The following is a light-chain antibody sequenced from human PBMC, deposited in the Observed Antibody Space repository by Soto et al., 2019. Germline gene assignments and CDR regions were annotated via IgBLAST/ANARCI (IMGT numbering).Light chain of an antibody. J-gene: IGKJ1*01. CDR3: QQYNSYSGT. Sequence: DIQMTQSPSTLSPSVGDRVTITCRASQSISTWLAWYQQKPGKAPKLLIYDASSLESGVPSRFSGSGSGTEFTLTISSLQPDDFATYYCQQYNSYSGTFGQGTKVDIK. CDR2: DAS. V-gene: IGKV1-5*01. CDR1: QSISTW.